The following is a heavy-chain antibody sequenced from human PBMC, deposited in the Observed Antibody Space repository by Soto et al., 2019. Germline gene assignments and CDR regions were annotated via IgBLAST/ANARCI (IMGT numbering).Heavy chain of an antibody. CDR1: GFSLTTTAMC. CDR3: ARGFGPAARSLDD. CDR2: ITWHDAK. Sequence: SGPTLVNPTQTLTLTCTFSGFSLTTTAMCVSWIRQPPGKALEWLALITWHDAKYYSTSLQTRLTISKDTSKNQVVLTVTNMDPSDTATYYCARGFGPAARSLDDWGQGALVTVSS. D-gene: IGHD2-2*01. V-gene: IGHV2-70*01. J-gene: IGHJ4*02.